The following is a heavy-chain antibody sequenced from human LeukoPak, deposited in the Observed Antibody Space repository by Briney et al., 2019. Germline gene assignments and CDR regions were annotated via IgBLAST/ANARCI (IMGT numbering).Heavy chain of an antibody. CDR2: ISGSGGST. Sequence: TGGSLRLSCAASGFTFSSYAMSWVRQAPGKGLEWVSAISGSGGSTYYADSVKGRFTISRDNSKNTLYLQMNSLRAEDTAVYYCAKDQNPYYDFWSGYFFDYWGQGTLVTVSS. D-gene: IGHD3-3*01. V-gene: IGHV3-23*01. CDR1: GFTFSSYA. CDR3: AKDQNPYYDFWSGYFFDY. J-gene: IGHJ4*02.